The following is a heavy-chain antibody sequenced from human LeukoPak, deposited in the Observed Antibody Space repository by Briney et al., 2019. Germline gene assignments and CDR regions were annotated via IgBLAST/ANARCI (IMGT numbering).Heavy chain of an antibody. CDR2: IYSGGST. D-gene: IGHD1-26*01. CDR3: ARFQWGATDAFDI. V-gene: IGHV3-66*01. Sequence: GGSLRLSCAASGSTVSSNYMRWVRQAPGKGLEWVSVIYSGGSTYYADSVKGRFTLSRDNSKNTLYLQMNSLRGEDTAVYYCARFQWGATDAFDIWGQGTMVTVSS. CDR1: GSTVSSNY. J-gene: IGHJ3*02.